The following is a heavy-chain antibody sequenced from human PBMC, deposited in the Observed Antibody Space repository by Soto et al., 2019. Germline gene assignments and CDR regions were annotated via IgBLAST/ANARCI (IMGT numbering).Heavy chain of an antibody. CDR3: ARVNYDFWSGGNYYYYMDV. CDR2: TYYRSKWYN. V-gene: IGHV6-1*01. Sequence: SQTLSLTCAISGDSVSCNSAAWNWIRQSPSRGLEWLGRTYYRSKWYNDYAVSVKSRITINPDTSKNQFSLQLNSVTPEDTAVYYCARVNYDFWSGGNYYYYMDVWGKGTTVTVSS. J-gene: IGHJ6*03. D-gene: IGHD3-3*01. CDR1: GDSVSCNSAA.